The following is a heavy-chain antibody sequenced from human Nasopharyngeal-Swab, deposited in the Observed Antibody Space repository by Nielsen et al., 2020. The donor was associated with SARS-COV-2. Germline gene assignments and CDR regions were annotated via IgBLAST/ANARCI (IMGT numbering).Heavy chain of an antibody. V-gene: IGHV4-34*01. CDR3: ARGRFTVHKYYYYYYGMDV. Sequence: SETLSLTCAVYGGSFSGYYWSWIRPPPGKGLEWIGEINHSGSTNYNPSLKSRVTISVDTSKNQFSLKLSSVTAADTAVYYCARGRFTVHKYYYYYYGMDVWGQGTTVTVSS. CDR1: GGSFSGYY. D-gene: IGHD4-17*01. CDR2: INHSGST. J-gene: IGHJ6*02.